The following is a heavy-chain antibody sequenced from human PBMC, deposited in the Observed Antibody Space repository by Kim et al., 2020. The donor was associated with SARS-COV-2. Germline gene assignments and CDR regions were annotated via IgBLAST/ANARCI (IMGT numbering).Heavy chain of an antibody. CDR3: ARDLRYSSGWYPTTLDY. Sequence: GGSLRLSCAASGFTFSSYWMSWVRQAPGKGLEWVANIKQDGSEKYYVDSVKGRFTISRDNAKNSLYLQMNSLRAEDTAVYYCARDLRYSSGWYPTTLDYWGQGTLVTVSS. J-gene: IGHJ4*02. CDR1: GFTFSSYW. V-gene: IGHV3-7*03. CDR2: IKQDGSEK. D-gene: IGHD6-19*01.